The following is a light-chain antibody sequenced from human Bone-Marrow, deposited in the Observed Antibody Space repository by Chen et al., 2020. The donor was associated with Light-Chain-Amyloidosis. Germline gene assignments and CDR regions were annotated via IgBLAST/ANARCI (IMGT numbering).Light chain of an antibody. CDR2: CAS. CDR3: QQYYSTPDT. J-gene: IGKJ2*01. Sequence: DIVMTQSPDSLAVSLGERATINCKSSESLLYRSNNKNYLGWYQHKPAQSPQLIMYCASNRESGVPDRFSGSGSGTDFTRAIRELEDEDLAVSYGQQYYSTPDTFGQGTKLEIQ. CDR1: ESLLYRSNNKNY. V-gene: IGKV4-1*01.